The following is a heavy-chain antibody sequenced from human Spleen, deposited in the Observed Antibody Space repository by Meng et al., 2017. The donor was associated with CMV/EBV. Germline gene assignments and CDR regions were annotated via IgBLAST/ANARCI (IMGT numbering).Heavy chain of an antibody. CDR1: GYTFTGYD. J-gene: IGHJ3*02. V-gene: IGHV1-2*02. CDR2: INPNSGGT. CDR3: AKGDCTDSSCYFNAFDI. D-gene: IGHD2-2*01. Sequence: ASVKVSCKASGYTFTGYDMHWVRQAPGQGLEWMGWINPNSGGTNYAQKFQGRVTMTRDTSISTTYLELSRLRSDDTAIYYCAKGDCTDSSCYFNAFDIWGQGTMVTVSS.